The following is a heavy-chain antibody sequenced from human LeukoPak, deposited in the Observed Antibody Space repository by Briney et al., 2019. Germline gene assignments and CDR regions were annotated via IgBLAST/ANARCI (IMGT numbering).Heavy chain of an antibody. J-gene: IGHJ4*02. D-gene: IGHD1-1*01. Sequence: SETLSPTCTVSGASVSSGSYYWTWIRQPPGKRLEWIGYIFYSGSTNYNPSLESRVTISFDTSKNQFSLKLTSVTAADTAVYYCARDPGVTTGTYYFDSWGQGSLVTVSS. CDR3: ARDPGVTTGTYYFDS. CDR1: GASVSSGSYY. CDR2: IFYSGST. V-gene: IGHV4-61*01.